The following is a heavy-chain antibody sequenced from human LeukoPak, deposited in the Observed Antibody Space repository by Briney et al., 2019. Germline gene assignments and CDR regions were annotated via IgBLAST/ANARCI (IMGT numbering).Heavy chain of an antibody. CDR3: ARPARLAAAGGYSDY. V-gene: IGHV5-51*01. CDR2: IYPGDSDT. J-gene: IGHJ4*02. D-gene: IGHD6-13*01. Sequence: GESLKISCRGSGYSFSTYWIGWVRQMLGKGLEWVGIIYPGDSDTRYSPSFQGQVTISADKSINTAYLQWGSLKASDTARYYCARPARLAAAGGYSDYWGQGTLVTVSS. CDR1: GYSFSTYW.